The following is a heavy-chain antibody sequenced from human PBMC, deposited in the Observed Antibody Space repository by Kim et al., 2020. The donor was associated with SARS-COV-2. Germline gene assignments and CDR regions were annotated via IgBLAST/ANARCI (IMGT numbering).Heavy chain of an antibody. CDR2: INQDGSEK. CDR3: ARARGMDV. J-gene: IGHJ6*02. CDR1: GFTFSSYA. Sequence: SLLLSCAASGFTFSSYAMTWVRQAPGKGLEWVANINQDGSEKYYVDSVKGRCTISRDNAKNSLYLQMNSLRAEDTAEYYCARARGMDVWGQGTTVTVSS. V-gene: IGHV3-7*03.